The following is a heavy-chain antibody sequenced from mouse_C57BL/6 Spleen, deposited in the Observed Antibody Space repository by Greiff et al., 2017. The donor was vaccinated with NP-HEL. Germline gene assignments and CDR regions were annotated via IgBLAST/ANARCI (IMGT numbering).Heavy chain of an antibody. V-gene: IGHV1-52*01. CDR2: IDPSDSET. D-gene: IGHD2-4*01. Sequence: VQLQQPGAELVRPGSSVKLSCKASGYTFTSYWMHWVKQRPIQGLEWIGNIDPSDSETHYNQKFKDKATLTVDKYSSTVYMQLSSLTSEDSAVXYCARSDYDAWFAYWGQGTLVTVSA. J-gene: IGHJ3*01. CDR3: ARSDYDAWFAY. CDR1: GYTFTSYW.